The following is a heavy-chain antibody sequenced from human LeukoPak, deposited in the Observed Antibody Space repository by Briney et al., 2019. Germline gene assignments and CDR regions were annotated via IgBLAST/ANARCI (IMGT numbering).Heavy chain of an antibody. CDR1: GFTFSTYW. CDR2: INQDGSEK. CDR3: VRDRGFGGDDY. D-gene: IGHD3-10*01. J-gene: IGHJ4*02. Sequence: PGGSLRLSCAASGFTFSTYWMSWVRQAPGKGLEWVAIINQDGSEKKYVDSVKGRFTISRDNAKNSLYLQMSSPRTEDTAVYYCVRDRGFGGDDYWGQGTLVTVSS. V-gene: IGHV3-7*01.